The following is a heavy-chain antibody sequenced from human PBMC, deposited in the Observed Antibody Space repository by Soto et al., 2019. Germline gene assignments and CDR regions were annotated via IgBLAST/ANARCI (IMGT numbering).Heavy chain of an antibody. D-gene: IGHD1-1*01. CDR3: ARHDNMTLGSQYLDS. CDR2: IYYSGST. Sequence: PSETLSLTCTVSGGSISSSSFHWGWIRQPPGKGLEWIGSIYYSGSTYYNPSLKSRITMSLDTSKNQFSLKLSSVTAADTAVYFCARHDNMTLGSQYLDSWGPGTLVTVSS. CDR1: GGSISSSSFH. J-gene: IGHJ4*02. V-gene: IGHV4-39*07.